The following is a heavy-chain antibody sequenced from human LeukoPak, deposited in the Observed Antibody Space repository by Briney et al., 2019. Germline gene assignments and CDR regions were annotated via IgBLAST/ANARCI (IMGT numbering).Heavy chain of an antibody. D-gene: IGHD3-22*01. CDR3: GRGGGVTYYDSTGYLWYFDY. J-gene: IGHJ4*02. CDR2: IYYSGST. Sequence: SETLSLTCTVPGGSISSHYWSWIRQPPGKGLEWIGCIYYSGSTKFNPSLKSRVTISVDTSKNQFSLKLSSVTAADTAVYYCGRGGGVTYYDSTGYLWYFDYWGQGTLVTVSS. V-gene: IGHV4-59*11. CDR1: GGSISSHY.